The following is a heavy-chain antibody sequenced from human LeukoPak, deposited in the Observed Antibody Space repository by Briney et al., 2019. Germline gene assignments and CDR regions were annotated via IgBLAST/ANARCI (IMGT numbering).Heavy chain of an antibody. D-gene: IGHD3-9*01. CDR1: GFTFSSYG. Sequence: PGGSLRLSCAASGFTFSSYGMHWVRQAPGKGLEWVAVIWYDGSNKYYVDSVKGRFTISGDNSKSTLYLQMNSLRAEDTAVYYCARDLKALRYFDWLSDWGQGTLDTVSS. J-gene: IGHJ4*02. V-gene: IGHV3-33*01. CDR2: IWYDGSNK. CDR3: ARDLKALRYFDWLSD.